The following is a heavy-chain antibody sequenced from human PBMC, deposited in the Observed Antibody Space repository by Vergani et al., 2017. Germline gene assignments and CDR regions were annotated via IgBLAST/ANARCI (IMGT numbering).Heavy chain of an antibody. CDR2: VPHSGGA. CDR3: ARTESFILRYFHWAL. CDR1: GDSISSGNN. J-gene: IGHJ4*02. Sequence: QVNLQESGPGLVKPSETLSLTCAVSGDSISSGNNWGWIRQPPGKGLEWISSVPHSGGAYYNPSLKGRVTISVDTSKNQFSLEVTSVTAADTAIYFCARTESFILRYFHWALWGQGTLVTVSS. D-gene: IGHD3-9*01. V-gene: IGHV4-38-2*01.